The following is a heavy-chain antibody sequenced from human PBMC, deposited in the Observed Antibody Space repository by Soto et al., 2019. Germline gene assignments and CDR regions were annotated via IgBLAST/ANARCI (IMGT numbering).Heavy chain of an antibody. V-gene: IGHV3-23*01. J-gene: IGHJ1*01. CDR2: ISGSGGST. CDR1: GFTFSSYA. CDR3: AIDGDYYDSSGYIPLHAEYFQH. D-gene: IGHD3-22*01. Sequence: TGGSLRLSCAASGFTFSSYAMSWVRQAPGKGLEWVSAISGSGGSTYYADSVKGRFTISRDNSKNTLYLQMNSLRAEDTAVYYCAIDGDYYDSSGYIPLHAEYFQHWGQGTLVTVSS.